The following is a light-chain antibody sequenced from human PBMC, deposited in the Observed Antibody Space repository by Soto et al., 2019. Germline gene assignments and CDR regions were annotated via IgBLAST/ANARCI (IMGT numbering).Light chain of an antibody. CDR1: ESVGSN. CDR3: QEYRNWWT. Sequence: TVMTQSTASLSVSPGERATLSCRASESVGSNVAWYQHKPGQTPRLLIYGASTRATGAPARFSGSASGTEFTLTFSGLQSEDSAVYYCQEYRNWWTFGQGNKIEIK. J-gene: IGKJ1*01. V-gene: IGKV3-15*01. CDR2: GAS.